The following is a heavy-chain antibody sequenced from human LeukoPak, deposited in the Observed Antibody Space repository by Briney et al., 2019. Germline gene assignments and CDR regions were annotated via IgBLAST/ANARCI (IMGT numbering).Heavy chain of an antibody. V-gene: IGHV3-9*01. Sequence: GGSLRLSCTASGFIFDDYGMHWVRQGPGKGLEWVSGISWNSGSKGYADSVKGRFTISRDNAKNALYLQMNSLRTEGTALYYCAKDTDYYAGLDAWGQGTTVTVSS. CDR1: GFIFDDYG. CDR3: AKDTDYYAGLDA. CDR2: ISWNSGSK. D-gene: IGHD3-9*01. J-gene: IGHJ6*02.